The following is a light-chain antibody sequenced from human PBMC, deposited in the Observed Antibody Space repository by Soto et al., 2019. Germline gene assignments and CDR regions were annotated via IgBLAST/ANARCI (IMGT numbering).Light chain of an antibody. Sequence: QSVLTQPPSASASLGASVTLTCTLSSGYSNYKVDWYQQRPGKGPRFVMRVGTGGIVGSKGDGIPDRFSVLGSGLNRYLTIKNIQEEDESDYQCGADHGSGSNFVVVFGGGTKLTVL. CDR1: SGYSNYK. CDR2: VGTGGIVG. J-gene: IGLJ2*01. CDR3: GADHGSGSNFVVV. V-gene: IGLV9-49*01.